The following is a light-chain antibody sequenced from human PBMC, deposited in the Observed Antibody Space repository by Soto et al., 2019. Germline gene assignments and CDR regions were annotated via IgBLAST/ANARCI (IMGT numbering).Light chain of an antibody. J-gene: IGLJ1*01. CDR3: SSYTNRGTLDI. V-gene: IGLV2-14*01. Sequence: QSVLTQPASVSGSPGQSITISCTGTSSDVGGYHYVSWYQQHTGKAPKLMIYDVSDRPSGVSNRFSGSKSGNTASLTISGLQAEDEADYYCSSYTNRGTLDIFGTGTKLTVL. CDR2: DVS. CDR1: SSDVGGYHY.